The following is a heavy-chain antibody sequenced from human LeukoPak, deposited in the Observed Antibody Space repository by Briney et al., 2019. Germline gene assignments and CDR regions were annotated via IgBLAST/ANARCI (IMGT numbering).Heavy chain of an antibody. CDR3: AKGSDGYCGGDCAFDY. D-gene: IGHD2-21*02. V-gene: IGHV3-23*01. CDR2: ISNSGGST. Sequence: GGSLRLSCAASGFTFSTYAMSWVRQAPGKGPGWVSSISNSGGSTYYADSVKGRFTIFRDKSKNRLYLQMNSLRVEDTAVYYCAKGSDGYCGGDCAFDYWGQGTLVTVSS. J-gene: IGHJ4*02. CDR1: GFTFSTYA.